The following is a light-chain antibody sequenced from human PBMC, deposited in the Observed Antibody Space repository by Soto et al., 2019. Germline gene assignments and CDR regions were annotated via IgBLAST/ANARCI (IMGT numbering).Light chain of an antibody. CDR2: KAS. J-gene: IGKJ1*01. CDR1: QTVTSY. V-gene: IGKV1-5*03. CDR3: QQYNAYPWT. Sequence: DFEMTQSPSSLSASVGDSLTLTCRASQTVTSYLNWYQQKPGKAPKLLIYKASTLESGVPSNFSGSGSGTEFTLTISSLQPEDFATYYCQQYNAYPWTFGQGTKVDI.